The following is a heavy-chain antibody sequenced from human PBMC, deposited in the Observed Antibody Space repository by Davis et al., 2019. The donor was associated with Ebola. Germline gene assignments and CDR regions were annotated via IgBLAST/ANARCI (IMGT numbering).Heavy chain of an antibody. CDR3: ASLGGEAGAYTGFDY. Sequence: GSLRLSCTVSGGSISSYYWTWIRQPPGKGLEWIGYISFSGNTNYNSSLRSRVTMSVDTSKNQFSLKLTSVTAADAAVYYCASLGGEAGAYTGFDYWGQGTLVTVSS. D-gene: IGHD3-16*01. CDR2: ISFSGNT. CDR1: GGSISSYY. V-gene: IGHV4-59*01. J-gene: IGHJ4*02.